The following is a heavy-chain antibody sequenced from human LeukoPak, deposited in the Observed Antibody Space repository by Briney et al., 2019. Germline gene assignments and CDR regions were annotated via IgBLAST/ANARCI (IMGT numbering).Heavy chain of an antibody. CDR2: IYISDGA. Sequence: GGSLRLSCVASGFTVSSNYMSWVRQAPGKGLEWVSLIYISDGAYYADSVKGRFTISRDNSKNTLYLQMNSLRAEDTAVYYCARDADPWGQGTRVTVSS. CDR1: GFTVSSNY. V-gene: IGHV3-66*01. J-gene: IGHJ5*02. CDR3: ARDADP.